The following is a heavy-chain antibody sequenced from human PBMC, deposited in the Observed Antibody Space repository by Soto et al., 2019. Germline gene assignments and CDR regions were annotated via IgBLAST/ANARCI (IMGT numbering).Heavy chain of an antibody. CDR2: ISYDGSNK. J-gene: IGHJ2*01. Sequence: QVQLVEAGGGVVQPGRSLRLSCAASGFTFSSYAMHWVRQAPGKGLEWVAVISYDGSNKYYADSVKGRFTISRDNSKNTLYLQMNSLSAEDTAVYDCASLSIVGSSPVWYFDLWGRGTLVTVSS. D-gene: IGHD1-26*01. CDR3: ASLSIVGSSPVWYFDL. CDR1: GFTFSSYA. V-gene: IGHV3-30-3*01.